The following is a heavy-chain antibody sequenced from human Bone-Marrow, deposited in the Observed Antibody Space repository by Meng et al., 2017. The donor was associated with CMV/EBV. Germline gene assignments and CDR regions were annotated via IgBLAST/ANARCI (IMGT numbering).Heavy chain of an antibody. V-gene: IGHV5-51*01. D-gene: IGHD3-10*01. Sequence: GGSLRLSCKGSGYSFTSYWIGWVRQMPGKGLEWMGIIYPGDSDTRYSPSFQGQVTISADKSISTAYLQWSSLKASDTAMYYCAIRVVPYGSGSYYNEGSWFDPWGQGTLVTVSS. CDR1: GYSFTSYW. CDR2: IYPGDSDT. CDR3: AIRVVPYGSGSYYNEGSWFDP. J-gene: IGHJ5*02.